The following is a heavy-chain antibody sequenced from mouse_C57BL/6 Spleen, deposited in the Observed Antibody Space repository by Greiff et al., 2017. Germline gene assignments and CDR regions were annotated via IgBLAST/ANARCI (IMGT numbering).Heavy chain of an antibody. J-gene: IGHJ4*01. CDR1: GFSLTSYG. D-gene: IGHD2-4*01. V-gene: IGHV2-2*01. Sequence: VKVVESGPGLVQPSQSLSITCTVSGFSLTSYGVHWVRQSPGKGLEWLGVIWSGGSTDYNAAFISRLSISKDNSKSQVFFKMNSLQADDTAIYYCARNYDYDGNYAMDYWGQGTSVTVSS. CDR3: ARNYDYDGNYAMDY. CDR2: IWSGGST.